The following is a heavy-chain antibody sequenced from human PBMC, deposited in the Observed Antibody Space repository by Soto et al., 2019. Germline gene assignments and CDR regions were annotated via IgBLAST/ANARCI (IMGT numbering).Heavy chain of an antibody. V-gene: IGHV4-39*01. J-gene: IGHJ4*02. CDR3: VRHGRAGVTIFGVAAYNFVT. D-gene: IGHD3-3*01. CDR2: ISYTTTA. Sequence: SKALSGTCAVSPGSRRSKVYYWGWLLQPPGKGLEWIGRISYTTTAYYNPSLRSRVLISVDTSKNQFSLRLSSVTAADTAVYYCVRHGRAGVTIFGVAAYNFVTWGQGTLVTVSS. CDR1: PGSRRSKVYY.